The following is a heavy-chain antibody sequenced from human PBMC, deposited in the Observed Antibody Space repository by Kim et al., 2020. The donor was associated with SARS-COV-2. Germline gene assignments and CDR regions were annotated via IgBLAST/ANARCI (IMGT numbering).Heavy chain of an antibody. CDR3: ARHGKADTGSSESLWGMDV. V-gene: IGHV5-51*01. CDR1: GYRFTSYW. Sequence: GESLKISCKGSGYRFTSYWIGWVRQMPGKGLEWMGIIYPGDSDTRFSPSFQGQVTISADKSTSTAYLQWDSLKASDSAIYYCARHGKADTGSSESLWGMDVWGQGTTVTV. D-gene: IGHD6-19*01. J-gene: IGHJ6*02. CDR2: IYPGDSDT.